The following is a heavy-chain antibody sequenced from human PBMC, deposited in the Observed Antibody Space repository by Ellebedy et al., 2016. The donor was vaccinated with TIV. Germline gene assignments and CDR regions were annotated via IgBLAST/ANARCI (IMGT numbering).Heavy chain of an antibody. J-gene: IGHJ5*02. V-gene: IGHV4-59*01. CDR3: ARGGPDDYGDFNWFDP. CDR1: GGSISSYY. D-gene: IGHD4-17*01. CDR2: IYYSGST. Sequence: SETLSLTCTVSGGSISSYYWSWIRQPPGKGLEWIGYIYYSGSTNYNPSLKSRVTISVDTSKNQFSLKLSSVTAADTAVYFCARGGPDDYGDFNWFDPWGQGTLVIVSS.